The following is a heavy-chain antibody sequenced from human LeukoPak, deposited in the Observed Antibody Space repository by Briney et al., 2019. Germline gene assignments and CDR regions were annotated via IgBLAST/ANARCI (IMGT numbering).Heavy chain of an antibody. D-gene: IGHD6-19*01. Sequence: PSETLSLTCTVSGGSISSDYWSWIRQPPGKGLEWIGYIYYSGSTNYNPSLKSRVTISVDTSKNQFSLKLSSVTAADTAVYYCARGPYGAVAYNWFDPSGQGTLVTVSS. J-gene: IGHJ5*02. CDR3: ARGPYGAVAYNWFDP. V-gene: IGHV4-59*01. CDR2: IYYSGST. CDR1: GGSISSDY.